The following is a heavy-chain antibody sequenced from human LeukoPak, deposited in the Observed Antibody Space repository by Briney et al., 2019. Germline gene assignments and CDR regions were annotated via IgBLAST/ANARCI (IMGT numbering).Heavy chain of an antibody. CDR2: IKEDGSEK. CDR3: VRHLHGVITFDY. V-gene: IGHV3-7*01. D-gene: IGHD3-16*02. Sequence: GGSLRLSCAASGFSFSNLWMSWVRQAPGKGLEWVADIKEDGSEKNYVDSVKGRFTISRDNAKHSVYLQMNSLRAEDTAVYYCVRHLHGVITFDYWGQGTLVTVSS. J-gene: IGHJ4*02. CDR1: GFSFSNLW.